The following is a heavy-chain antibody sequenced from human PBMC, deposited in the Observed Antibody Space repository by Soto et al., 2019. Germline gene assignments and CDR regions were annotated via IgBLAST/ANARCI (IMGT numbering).Heavy chain of an antibody. J-gene: IGHJ5*02. V-gene: IGHV3-66*01. Sequence: GGSLRLSCAASGFTVSTNYMSWVRQAPGKGLEWVSVIYSGGSTYYADSVKGRFTISRDNSKNTLYLQMNSLRAEDTAVYYCAREDSSGYYDPWGQGTLVTVSS. CDR1: GFTVSTNY. D-gene: IGHD3-22*01. CDR2: IYSGGST. CDR3: AREDSSGYYDP.